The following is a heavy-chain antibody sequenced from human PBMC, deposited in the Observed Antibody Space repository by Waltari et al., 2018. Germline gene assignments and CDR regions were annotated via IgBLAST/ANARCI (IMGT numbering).Heavy chain of an antibody. CDR1: RFTFSNYW. D-gene: IGHD5-12*01. CDR3: ARTGARWLQFAAFDI. J-gene: IGHJ3*02. CDR2: INQDGSEE. V-gene: IGHV3-7*01. Sequence: EVLLVESGGGLVQTGGSLRLSCAASRFTFSNYWMHWVSQAPGKGLEWVANINQDGSEEYYVDSVKGRFTISRDNAKNSLYLEMKTLRAEDTAIYYCARTGARWLQFAAFDIWGQGTMVTVSS.